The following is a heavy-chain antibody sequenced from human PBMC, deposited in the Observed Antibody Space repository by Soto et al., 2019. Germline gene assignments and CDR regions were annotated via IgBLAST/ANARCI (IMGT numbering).Heavy chain of an antibody. CDR1: GGSISSSNW. Sequence: QVQLQESGPGLVKPSGTLSLTCAVSGGSISSSNWWSWVRQPPGKGLEWIGEIYHSGSTNYNPSRKSRVTRSVDKSHNQFSLKLRSGTAADTAVYYCARMTNRYCSGGSCYSGYYYYGMDVWGQGTTVTVAS. V-gene: IGHV4-4*02. CDR3: ARMTNRYCSGGSCYSGYYYYGMDV. CDR2: IYHSGST. D-gene: IGHD2-15*01. J-gene: IGHJ6*02.